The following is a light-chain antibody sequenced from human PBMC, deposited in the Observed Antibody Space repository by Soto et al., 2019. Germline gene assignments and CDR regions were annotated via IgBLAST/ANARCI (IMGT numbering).Light chain of an antibody. CDR1: SRDVGSYNL. Sequence: QSALTQPASVSGSPGQSITISCTGTSRDVGSYNLVSWYQQHPGKAPKLMIYEVSKRPSGVSNRFSGSKSGNTASLTISGLQAEDEADYYCCSYAGSSTYVVFGGGTKVTVL. CDR3: CSYAGSSTYVV. V-gene: IGLV2-23*02. J-gene: IGLJ2*01. CDR2: EVS.